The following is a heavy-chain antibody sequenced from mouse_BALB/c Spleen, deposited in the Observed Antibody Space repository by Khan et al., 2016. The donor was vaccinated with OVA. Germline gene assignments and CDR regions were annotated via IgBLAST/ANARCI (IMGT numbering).Heavy chain of an antibody. J-gene: IGHJ4*01. V-gene: IGHV5-6*02. CDR1: GFTFSSYG. CDR2: ISSGGSYT. CDR3: ARRYAMDY. Sequence: EVKLVESGGDLVKPGGSLKLSCAASGFTFSSYGMSWVRQTPDKRLEWVATISSGGSYTYYPDSVKGRSTISRDHAKNTLYLQMSSLKSEDTAMYYCARRYAMDYWGQGTSVTVAS.